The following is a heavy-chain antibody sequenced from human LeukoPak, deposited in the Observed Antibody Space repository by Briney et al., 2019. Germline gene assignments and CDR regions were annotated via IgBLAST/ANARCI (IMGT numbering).Heavy chain of an antibody. CDR2: IYSGGST. V-gene: IGHV3-53*01. D-gene: IGHD1-14*01. CDR1: GFTVSSNY. CDR3: ARAPENYYYYYMDV. Sequence: PGGSLRLSCAASGFTVSSNYMSWVRQAPGKGLEWVSVIYSGGSTYYAYSVKGRFPISRDNSKNTLYLQMNSLRAEDTAVYYCARAPENYYYYYMDVWGKGTTVTVSS. J-gene: IGHJ6*03.